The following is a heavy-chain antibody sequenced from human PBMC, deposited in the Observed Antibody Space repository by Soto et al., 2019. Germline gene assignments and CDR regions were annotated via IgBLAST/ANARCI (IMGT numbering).Heavy chain of an antibody. CDR3: ARPYCSSGSCPQPGWGYVDV. J-gene: IGHJ2*01. V-gene: IGHV3-30-3*01. Sequence: QVQLVESGGGVVQPGRSLRLSCAASGFSFSSYAMHWVRQAPGRGPEWVTLISYDGSNKDYADSVKGRFTISRDNSKTTLYLQMTSLRSEDTALYYCARPYCSSGSCPQPGWGYVDVWGRGNLVTVAS. CDR2: ISYDGSNK. CDR1: GFSFSSYA. D-gene: IGHD2-15*01.